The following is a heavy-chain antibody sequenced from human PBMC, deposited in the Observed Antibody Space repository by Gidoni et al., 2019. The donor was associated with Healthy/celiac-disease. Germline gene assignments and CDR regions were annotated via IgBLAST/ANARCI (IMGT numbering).Heavy chain of an antibody. D-gene: IGHD3-22*01. CDR1: GCNFSSYS. J-gene: IGHJ3*02. V-gene: IGHV3-48*02. CDR3: ARDMLPIYDSSGYDI. Sequence: EVQLVESGGGLVQPGGSLRLSCAASGCNFSSYSMNWVRQAPGKGLEWVSYMSSSSSTIYYADSVKGRFTISRDNAKNSLYLQMNSLRDEDTAVYYCARDMLPIYDSSGYDIWGQGTMVTVSS. CDR2: MSSSSSTI.